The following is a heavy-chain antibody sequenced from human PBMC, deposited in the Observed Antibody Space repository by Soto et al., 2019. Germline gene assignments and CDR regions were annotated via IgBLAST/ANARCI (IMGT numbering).Heavy chain of an antibody. D-gene: IGHD5-12*01. CDR3: ARVLATLDYYYYYMDV. V-gene: IGHV4-59*01. J-gene: IGHJ6*03. Sequence: SETLSLTCTVSGGSISSYYWSWIRQPPGKGLEWIGYIYYSGSTNYNPSLKSRVTISVDTSKNQFSLRLSSVTAADTAVYYCARVLATLDYYYYYMDVWGKGTTVTVSS. CDR2: IYYSGST. CDR1: GGSISSYY.